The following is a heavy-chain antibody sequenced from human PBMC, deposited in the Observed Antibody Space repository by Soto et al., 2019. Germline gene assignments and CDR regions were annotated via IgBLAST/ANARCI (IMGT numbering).Heavy chain of an antibody. CDR2: IYYSGST. CDR1: GGSISSSSYY. V-gene: IGHV4-39*01. D-gene: IGHD3-22*01. J-gene: IGHJ6*02. Sequence: SETLSLTCTVSGGSISSSSYYWGWIRQPPGRGLEWIGSIYYSGSTYYNPSLKSRVTISVDTSKNQFSLKLSSVTAADTAVYYCARGHDPSAYYSYYYSRLVVWGQGTTLTVSS. CDR3: ARGHDPSAYYSYYYSRLVV.